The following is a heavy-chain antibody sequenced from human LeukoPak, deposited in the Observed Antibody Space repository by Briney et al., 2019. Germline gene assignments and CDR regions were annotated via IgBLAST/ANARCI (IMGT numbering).Heavy chain of an antibody. V-gene: IGHV4-59*08. CDR3: ARGGSGWSYAFDI. CDR2: IYYSGST. D-gene: IGHD6-19*01. J-gene: IGHJ3*02. CDR1: GGSICSYY. Sequence: SETLSLTCTVSGGSICSYYWSWIRQPPGKGLEWIGYIYYSGSTNYNPSLKSRVTISVDTSKNQFSLKLSSVTAADTAVYYCARGGSGWSYAFDIWGQGTMVTVSS.